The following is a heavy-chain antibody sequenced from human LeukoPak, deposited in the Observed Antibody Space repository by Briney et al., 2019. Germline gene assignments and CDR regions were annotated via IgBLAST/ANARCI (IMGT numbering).Heavy chain of an antibody. J-gene: IGHJ4*02. CDR2: IYYSGTT. V-gene: IGHV4-39*07. CDR1: GGSISSSPYY. CDR3: ARGGGWGNWNDAVDY. D-gene: IGHD1-1*01. Sequence: SETLSLTCTVSGGSISSSPYYWGWIRQPPGKGLEWIGSIYYSGTTHYSPSLESRVTISVDTSKNQFSLKLASVTAADTAIYYCARGGGWGNWNDAVDYWGQGTLVTVSS.